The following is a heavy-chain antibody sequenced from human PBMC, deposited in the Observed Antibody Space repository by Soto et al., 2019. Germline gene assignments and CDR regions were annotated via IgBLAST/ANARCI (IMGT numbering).Heavy chain of an antibody. CDR1: AFSLSTGGVG. Sequence: GSGPTLVNPTQTLTLTCTFSAFSLSTGGVGVGWIRQPPGKALEWLALIYWDDDKRYSPSLRSRLTITKDTSKNQLVLTMTNMDPVDTATYYCIQSRCGGDCLQSYASYYYYGMDVWGQGTTVTVSS. CDR3: IQSRCGGDCLQSYASYYYYGMDV. V-gene: IGHV2-5*02. D-gene: IGHD2-21*02. J-gene: IGHJ6*02. CDR2: IYWDDDK.